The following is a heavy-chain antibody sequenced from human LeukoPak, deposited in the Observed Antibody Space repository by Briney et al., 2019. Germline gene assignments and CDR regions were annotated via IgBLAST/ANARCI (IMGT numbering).Heavy chain of an antibody. V-gene: IGHV3-7*01. J-gene: IGHJ3*02. CDR1: GFTFSSSW. CDR2: IKPDGSDK. D-gene: IGHD3-10*01. Sequence: GGSLRLSCAATGFTFSSSWMTWVRQAPGKGLEWVAIIKPDGSDKSYADSVRGRFTISRDNAKHSLYLHMNGLRAEDTSVYYCARDPAFGAFDIWGRGTLVTVSS. CDR3: ARDPAFGAFDI.